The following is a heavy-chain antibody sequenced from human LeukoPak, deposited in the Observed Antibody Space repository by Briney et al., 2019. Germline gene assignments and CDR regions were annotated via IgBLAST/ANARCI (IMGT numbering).Heavy chain of an antibody. V-gene: IGHV3-30*18. Sequence: LSLTCAVYGGSFSGYYWTWIRQAPGKGLEWVAVIANDAKTTYYADSVKGRFTISRDNSKNTFYLQMNSLRAEDTGVYYCTKEGLPSGSSWSAWFDPWGQGTLVTVSS. D-gene: IGHD3-10*01. CDR2: IANDAKTT. CDR3: TKEGLPSGSSWSAWFDP. CDR1: GGSFSGYY. J-gene: IGHJ5*02.